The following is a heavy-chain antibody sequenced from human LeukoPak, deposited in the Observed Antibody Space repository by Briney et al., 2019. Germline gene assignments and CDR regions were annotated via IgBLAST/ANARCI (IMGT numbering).Heavy chain of an antibody. CDR3: ATGGHVRVYDSSAYYGHY. Sequence: ASVRVSCEASGFILTDYYMHWIRQAPGLGLEWMGWINPKTGDTNYAQKFQGRVTMTRDTSISTVYMELNSLTSDDTAVYYCATGGHVRVYDSSAYYGHYWGQGTLVTVSS. D-gene: IGHD3-22*01. CDR2: INPKTGDT. CDR1: GFILTDYY. J-gene: IGHJ4*02. V-gene: IGHV1-2*02.